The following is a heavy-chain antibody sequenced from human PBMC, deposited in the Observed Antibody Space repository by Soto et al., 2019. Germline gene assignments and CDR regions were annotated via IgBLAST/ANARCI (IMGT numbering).Heavy chain of an antibody. CDR1: GFTFSSSI. J-gene: IGHJ2*01. Sequence: QMQLVQSGPEVKKPGTSAKVSCKASGFTFSSSIVQWVRQARGQRLEWIGWIVVGSGHTNYEQKFQERVTITRDMSTSTAYMELSSLRSEDTAVYYCAAPDFGDYWYFDLWGRGTLVTVSS. V-gene: IGHV1-58*01. CDR3: AAPDFGDYWYFDL. CDR2: IVVGSGHT. D-gene: IGHD4-17*01.